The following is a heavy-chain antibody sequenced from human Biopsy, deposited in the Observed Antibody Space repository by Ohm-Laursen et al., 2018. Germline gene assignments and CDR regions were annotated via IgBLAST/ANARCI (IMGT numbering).Heavy chain of an antibody. V-gene: IGHV3-66*01. CDR3: ARGPSGVATIG. Sequence: SLRLSCAASGFIFSTYTMNWVRQAPGKGLEWVSVIHPGGDTYYAGSVKGRFTISRDNSKNTLYLQMNSLRVEDTAVYYCARGPSGVATIGRGQGTLVTVSP. J-gene: IGHJ4*02. D-gene: IGHD5-24*01. CDR2: IHPGGDT. CDR1: GFIFSTYT.